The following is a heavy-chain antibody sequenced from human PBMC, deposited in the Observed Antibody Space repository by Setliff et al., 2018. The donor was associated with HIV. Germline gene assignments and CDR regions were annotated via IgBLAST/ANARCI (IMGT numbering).Heavy chain of an antibody. D-gene: IGHD5-18*01. Sequence: PSETLSLTCTVSGDSINNYHWSWIRQPPGEGLEFLGFFHYRGSPIYNPSLKSRVNISVDTSKNQFSLNLTSVTAADTAVYYCARDHRKTYTAMVNYYYYYYMDVWGKGTTVTVSS. V-gene: IGHV4-59*12. CDR2: FHYRGSP. CDR1: GDSINNYH. CDR3: ARDHRKTYTAMVNYYYYYYMDV. J-gene: IGHJ6*03.